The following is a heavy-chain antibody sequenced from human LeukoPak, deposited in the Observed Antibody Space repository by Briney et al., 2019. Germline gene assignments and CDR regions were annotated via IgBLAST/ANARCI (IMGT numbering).Heavy chain of an antibody. V-gene: IGHV3-7*01. D-gene: IGHD3-10*01. CDR3: ARDGSPFDH. Sequence: PGGSLRLSCAASGFPFSAYWMSWVRQTPGKGLEWVANIKQDGSEIYSVDSVKGRFTISRDNAKNSLYLQVNSLRVEDTAVYYCARDGSPFDHWGQGTLVTVSS. CDR2: IKQDGSEI. CDR1: GFPFSAYW. J-gene: IGHJ4*02.